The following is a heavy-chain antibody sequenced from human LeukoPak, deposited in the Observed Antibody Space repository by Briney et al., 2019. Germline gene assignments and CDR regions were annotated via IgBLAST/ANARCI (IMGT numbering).Heavy chain of an antibody. Sequence: GSSVKVSCKASGGTFNTYAISWVRQAPGQGLEWMGGVIPMFGTVNYAQKFQGRVTITADESTSTAYMELSSLRSEDTAVYYCAAQRGRRYFDWLKKWFDPWGQGTLVTVSS. CDR2: VIPMFGTV. J-gene: IGHJ5*02. D-gene: IGHD3-9*01. CDR3: AAQRGRRYFDWLKKWFDP. V-gene: IGHV1-69*01. CDR1: GGTFNTYA.